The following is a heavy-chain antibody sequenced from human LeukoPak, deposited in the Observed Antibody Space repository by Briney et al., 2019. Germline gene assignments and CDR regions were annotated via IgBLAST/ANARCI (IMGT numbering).Heavy chain of an antibody. CDR1: GYTLTELS. Sequence: ASVKVSCKVSGYTLTELSMHWVRQAPGKGLEWMGGFDPEDGETIYAQKFQGRVTMTEDTSTDTAYMELSSLRSEDTAVYYCATSDPAPHTRKSYDFWSGRNWFVTWGQGNLVTVSS. CDR2: FDPEDGET. V-gene: IGHV1-24*01. CDR3: ATSDPAPHTRKSYDFWSGRNWFVT. D-gene: IGHD3-3*01. J-gene: IGHJ5*02.